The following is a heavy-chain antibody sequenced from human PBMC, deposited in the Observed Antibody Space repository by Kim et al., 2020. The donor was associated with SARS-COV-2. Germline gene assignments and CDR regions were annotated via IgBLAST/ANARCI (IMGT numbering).Heavy chain of an antibody. V-gene: IGHV3-7*03. CDR1: GLTFSIYW. CDR2: IKKDGSER. D-gene: IGHD3-10*01. Sequence: GGSLRLSCEASGLTFSIYWMTWVRQAPGKGLEWVANIKKDGSERYYVDSVKGRFTISRDNTKSSLYLQMNSLSAEDTAVYYCVRDRGMAHWGQGTLVIVSS. CDR3: VRDRGMAH. J-gene: IGHJ4*02.